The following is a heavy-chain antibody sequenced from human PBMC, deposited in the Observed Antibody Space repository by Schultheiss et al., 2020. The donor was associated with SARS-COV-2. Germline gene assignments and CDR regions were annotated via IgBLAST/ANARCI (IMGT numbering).Heavy chain of an antibody. CDR3: AKDWALASNGRAFDI. Sequence: GGSLRLSCAASGFTFSNSDMNWVRQAPGKGLEWVSGVSWNGSRTHYADSVKGRFIISRDNSKNTLYLQMNSLRAEDTAVYYCAKDWALASNGRAFDIWGQGTMVTVSS. J-gene: IGHJ3*02. D-gene: IGHD2-21*01. CDR2: VSWNGSRT. CDR1: GFTFSNSD. V-gene: IGHV3-19*01.